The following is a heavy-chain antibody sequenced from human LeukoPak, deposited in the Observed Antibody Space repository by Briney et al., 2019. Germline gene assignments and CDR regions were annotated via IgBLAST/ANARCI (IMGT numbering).Heavy chain of an antibody. J-gene: IGHJ3*02. CDR3: AKDWYYDFWSGYYGAFDI. CDR1: GFTFSSYG. Sequence: GGSLRLSCAASGFTFSSYGMHWVRQAPGKGLEWVADIWSDGSNKYYADSVKGRFTISRDNFKNTLYLQMNSLRAEDAAVYYCAKDWYYDFWSGYYGAFDIWGQGTMVTVSS. CDR2: IWSDGSNK. D-gene: IGHD3-3*01. V-gene: IGHV3-33*06.